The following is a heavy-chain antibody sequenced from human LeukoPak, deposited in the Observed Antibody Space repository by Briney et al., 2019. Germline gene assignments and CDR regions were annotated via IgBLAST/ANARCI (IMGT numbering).Heavy chain of an antibody. CDR1: GFTFSSYG. V-gene: IGHV3-30*18. D-gene: IGHD6-13*01. CDR3: AKEGALAAAGTSYYYYGMDV. Sequence: PGRSLRLSCAASGFTFSSYGVHWVRQAPGKGLEWVAVISYDGSNKYYADSVKGRFTISRDNSKNTLYLQMNSLRAEDTAVYYCAKEGALAAAGTSYYYYGMDVWGQGTTVTVSS. CDR2: ISYDGSNK. J-gene: IGHJ6*02.